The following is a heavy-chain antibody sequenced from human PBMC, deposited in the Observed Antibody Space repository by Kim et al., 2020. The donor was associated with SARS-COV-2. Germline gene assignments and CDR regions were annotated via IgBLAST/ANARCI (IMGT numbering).Heavy chain of an antibody. CDR2: FDPEDGET. D-gene: IGHD3-22*01. Sequence: ASVKVSCKVSGYTLTELSMHWVRQAPGKGLEWMGGFDPEDGETIYAQKFQGRVTMTEDTSTDTAYMELSSLRSEDTAVYYCATRRQYYYDSSGYYDAFDIWGQGTMVTVSS. CDR1: GYTLTELS. J-gene: IGHJ3*02. CDR3: ATRRQYYYDSSGYYDAFDI. V-gene: IGHV1-24*01.